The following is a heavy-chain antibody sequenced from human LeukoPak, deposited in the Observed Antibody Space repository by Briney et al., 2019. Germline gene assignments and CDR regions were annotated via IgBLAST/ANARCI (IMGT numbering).Heavy chain of an antibody. V-gene: IGHV4-59*08. CDR3: ARHWGHLPPEIYPFDI. Sequence: SETLSLTCTVPGGSISSYYWSWIRQPPGKGLEWIGYIYYSGSTNYNPSLKSRVTMSMDTSENQFSLNLGSVIAADTAVYYCARHWGHLPPEIYPFDIWGQGTMVTVSS. D-gene: IGHD1-14*01. J-gene: IGHJ3*02. CDR1: GGSISSYY. CDR2: IYYSGST.